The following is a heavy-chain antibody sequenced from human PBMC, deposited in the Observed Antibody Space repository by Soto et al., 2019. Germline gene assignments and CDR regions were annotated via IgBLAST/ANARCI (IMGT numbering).Heavy chain of an antibody. CDR3: ATQEVGGSYVYTFDP. CDR2: IYYSGST. Sequence: SETLSLTCTVSGGSISSSNYYWGWIRQPPGKGLEWIGSIYYSGSTYYNPSLKNRVTISVDTSKNQFSLKLSSVTAADTAVYYCATQEVGGSYVYTFDPWGQGTLVTVSS. V-gene: IGHV4-39*01. J-gene: IGHJ5*02. CDR1: GGSISSSNYY. D-gene: IGHD1-26*01.